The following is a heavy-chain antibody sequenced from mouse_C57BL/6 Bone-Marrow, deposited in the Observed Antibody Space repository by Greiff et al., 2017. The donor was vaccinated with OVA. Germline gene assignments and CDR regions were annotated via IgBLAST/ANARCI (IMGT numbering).Heavy chain of an antibody. CDR2: ISSGSSTI. J-gene: IGHJ4*01. V-gene: IGHV5-17*01. CDR1: GFTFSDYG. Sequence: EVKVVESGGGLVKPGGSLKLSCAASGFTFSDYGMHWVRQAPEKGLEWVAYISSGSSTIYYADTVKGRFTISRDNAKNTLFLQMTSLRSEDTAMYYCAGEGSSLYYYAMDYWGQGTSVTVSS. D-gene: IGHD1-1*01. CDR3: AGEGSSLYYYAMDY.